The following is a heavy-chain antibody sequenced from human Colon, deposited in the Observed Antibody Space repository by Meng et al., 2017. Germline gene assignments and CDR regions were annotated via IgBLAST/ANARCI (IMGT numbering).Heavy chain of an antibody. D-gene: IGHD3-22*01. Sequence: GSLRLSCEASGFTFKNTWFSWVRQAPGKGLEWVGRIKSTTDGGTTDYAAPVKGRFTISREESKNTVYLQMNSLKSEDTAVYYCTTDDNSGYDLGDWFDPWGQGTLVTVSS. CDR2: IKSTTDGGTT. CDR3: TTDDNSGYDLGDWFDP. CDR1: GFTFKNTW. J-gene: IGHJ5*02. V-gene: IGHV3-15*01.